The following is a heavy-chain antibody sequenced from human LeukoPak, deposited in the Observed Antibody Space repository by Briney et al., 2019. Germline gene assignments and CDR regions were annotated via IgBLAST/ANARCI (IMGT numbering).Heavy chain of an antibody. D-gene: IGHD3-3*01. CDR1: GFTFNNQA. V-gene: IGHV3-23*01. CDR3: AKHLRDVLRFVEWPSENRKYDYNYINA. CDR2: ISDDGVRT. J-gene: IGHJ6*03. Sequence: GGSLRLSCAGSGFTFNNQAMTWARQAPGKGLEWVSSISDDGVRTYTADSLRGRFTISRDNSENTVYLQMNSLRVEDTAVYYCAKHLRDVLRFVEWPSENRKYDYNYINAWGSGTTVTVSS.